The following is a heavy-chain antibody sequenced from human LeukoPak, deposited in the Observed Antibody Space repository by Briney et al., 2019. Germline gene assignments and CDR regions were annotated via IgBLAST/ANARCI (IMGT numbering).Heavy chain of an antibody. CDR1: GYTFTSYY. CDR2: INPSGGST. Sequence: ASVKVSCKASGYTFTSYYMHWVRQAPGQGLEWMGIINPSGGSTSYAQKFQGRVTMTRDTSTSTVYMELSSLRSEDTAVYYCARDSIVVVVAATPVDYWGQGTLVTVSS. D-gene: IGHD2-15*01. V-gene: IGHV1-46*01. CDR3: ARDSIVVVVAATPVDY. J-gene: IGHJ4*02.